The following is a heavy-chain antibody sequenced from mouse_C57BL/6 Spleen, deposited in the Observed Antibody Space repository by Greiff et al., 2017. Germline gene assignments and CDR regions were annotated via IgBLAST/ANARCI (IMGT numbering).Heavy chain of an antibody. J-gene: IGHJ4*01. CDR3: ARRRGTTVAYAMDY. Sequence: VQLQQSGAELARPGASVKLSCKASGYTFTSYGISWVKQRTGQGLEWIGEIYPRSGNTYYNEKFKGKATLTADKSSSTAYMELRSLTSEDSAVYFCARRRGTTVAYAMDYWGQGTSVTVSS. D-gene: IGHD1-1*01. CDR1: GYTFTSYG. CDR2: IYPRSGNT. V-gene: IGHV1-81*01.